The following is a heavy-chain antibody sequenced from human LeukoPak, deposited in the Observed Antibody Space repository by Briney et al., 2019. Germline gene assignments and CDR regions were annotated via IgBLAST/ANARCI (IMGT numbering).Heavy chain of an antibody. CDR2: IYYSGTT. J-gene: IGHJ5*01. V-gene: IGHV4-39*01. D-gene: IGHD2-2*02. Sequence: SETLSPTCTVSGGSFSSGSYYWGWIRQPPGKGLEWIGSIYYSGTTYYNPSLKSRVTISVDTSENQFSLKLSSVTAADTAVYYCARHREAYTNSWFHYWGQGTLVTVSS. CDR1: GGSFSSGSYY. CDR3: ARHREAYTNSWFHY.